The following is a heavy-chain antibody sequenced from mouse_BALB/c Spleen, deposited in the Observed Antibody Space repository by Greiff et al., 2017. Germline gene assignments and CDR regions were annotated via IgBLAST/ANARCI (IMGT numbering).Heavy chain of an antibody. CDR2: ISSGGSYT. CDR3: ARRGDYFDY. CDR1: GFTFSSYA. J-gene: IGHJ2*01. Sequence: EVQLVESGGGLVKPGGSLKLSCAASGFTFSSYAMSWVRQSPEKRLEWVAEISSGGSYTYYPDTVTGRFTISRDNAKNTLYLEMSSLRSEDTAMYYCARRGDYFDYWGQGTTLTVSS. V-gene: IGHV5-9-4*01.